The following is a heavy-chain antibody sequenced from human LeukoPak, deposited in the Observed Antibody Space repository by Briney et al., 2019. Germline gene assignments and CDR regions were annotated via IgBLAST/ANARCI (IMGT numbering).Heavy chain of an antibody. CDR3: ARGNIAAAVKY. Sequence: SETLSLTCAVYGGSLIDHYWNWIRQPPGKGLEWIGEINHSGTTKYNPSLTSRVTMSVDTSKNQFSLNLNSVTAADTAVYYCARGNIAAAVKYWGQGTLVTVSS. V-gene: IGHV4-34*01. D-gene: IGHD6-13*01. CDR1: GGSLIDHY. CDR2: INHSGTT. J-gene: IGHJ1*01.